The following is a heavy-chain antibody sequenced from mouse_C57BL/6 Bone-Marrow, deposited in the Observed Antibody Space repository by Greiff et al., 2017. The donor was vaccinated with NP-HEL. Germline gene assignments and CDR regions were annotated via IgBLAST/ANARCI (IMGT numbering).Heavy chain of an antibody. D-gene: IGHD4-1*02. CDR3: TRATVYFDY. CDR1: GYTFTDYE. Sequence: QVQLQQSGAELVRPGASVTLSCKASGYTFTDYEMHWVKQTPVHGLEWIGAIDPANGGTAYNQKFKGKAILTADKSSSTAYMDLRSLTSEDSAVYYCTRATVYFDYWGQGTTLTVSA. J-gene: IGHJ2*01. V-gene: IGHV1-15*01. CDR2: IDPANGGT.